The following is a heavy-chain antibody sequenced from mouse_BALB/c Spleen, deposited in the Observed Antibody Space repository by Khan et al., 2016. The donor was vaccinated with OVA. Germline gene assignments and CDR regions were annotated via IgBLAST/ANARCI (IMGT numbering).Heavy chain of an antibody. CDR3: ARAYYRYDGYYAMDY. CDR2: IWGGGGT. J-gene: IGHJ4*01. CDR1: GFSLSRYN. D-gene: IGHD2-14*01. V-gene: IGHV2-6-4*01. Sequence: QVQLKESGPGLVAPSQSLSITCTVSGFSLSRYNRHWVRQPPGKGLEWLGMIWGGGGTDYNSTLKSRLSIRKDNSKSQVLLKMNSLQTDDTAMYYCARAYYRYDGYYAMDYWGQGTSVTVSS.